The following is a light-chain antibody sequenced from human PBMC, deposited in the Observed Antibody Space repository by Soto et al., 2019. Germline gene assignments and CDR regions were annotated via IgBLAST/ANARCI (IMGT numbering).Light chain of an antibody. J-gene: IGKJ4*01. CDR2: AAS. V-gene: IGKV1-39*01. Sequence: DIQMTQSPSSLSASVGDTVTITCRASHPITNFLNWYQTKPGEVPKLLIFAASRLESGVPARFSGNGSGTDFALTIKSLQPDDFATYYCQQSYTSPQLSFGGGTRVDFK. CDR1: HPITNF. CDR3: QQSYTSPQLS.